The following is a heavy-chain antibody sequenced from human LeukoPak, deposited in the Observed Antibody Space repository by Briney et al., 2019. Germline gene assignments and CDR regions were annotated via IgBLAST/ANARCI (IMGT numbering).Heavy chain of an antibody. CDR1: GGPICSYY. CDR3: ARDKLGLPVDY. V-gene: IGHV4-59*13. Sequence: SETLSLICTVSGGPICSYYWICIPQPAGEAPEWICYIDYSASTNYHPSLKSRVTMSVDTSKNQFSLKLNSVTAADTPVYYCARDKLGLPVDYWGGGTLVIVSA. D-gene: IGHD3-16*01. J-gene: IGHJ4*02. CDR2: IDYSAST.